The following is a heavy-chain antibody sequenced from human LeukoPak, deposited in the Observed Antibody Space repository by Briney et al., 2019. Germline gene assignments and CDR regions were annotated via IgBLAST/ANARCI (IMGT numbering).Heavy chain of an antibody. CDR3: ARDPGTDYYYGMDV. V-gene: IGHV3-7*01. CDR2: IKQDGSEK. D-gene: IGHD1-1*01. J-gene: IGHJ6*02. CDR1: GFTFSSYW. Sequence: GGSLRLSCAASGFTFSSYWMSWLRQAPGKGLEGVANIKQDGSEKYYLDFVKGRITTSRDNAKNSLYLQMNSLRAEDTAVYYCARDPGTDYYYGMDVWGQGTTVTVSS.